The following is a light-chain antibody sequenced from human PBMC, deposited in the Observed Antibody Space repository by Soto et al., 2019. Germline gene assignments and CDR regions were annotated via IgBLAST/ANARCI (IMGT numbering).Light chain of an antibody. Sequence: QSALTQPPSASGSPGQSVTISCTGTGSDVGDYNYVSWYQQHPGKAPKLIIYEASNRPSGVPDRFSGSKSGNTASLTISGLQAADEADYYCSLYTSENTYVFGTGTKVTVL. CDR3: SLYTSENTYV. CDR1: GSDVGDYNY. J-gene: IGLJ1*01. V-gene: IGLV2-18*01. CDR2: EAS.